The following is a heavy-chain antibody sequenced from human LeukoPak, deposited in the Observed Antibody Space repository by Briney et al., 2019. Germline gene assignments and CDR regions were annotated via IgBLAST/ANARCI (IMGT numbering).Heavy chain of an antibody. J-gene: IGHJ4*02. CDR2: IYYSGST. CDR1: GGSISSYY. Sequence: KPSETLSLTCTVSGGSISSYYWSWIRQPPGKGLEWIGYIYYSGSTNYNPSLKSRVTISVDTSKNQFSLKLSSVTAADTAVYYCARLYSGSYYGPGGYFDYWGQGTLVTVSS. D-gene: IGHD1-26*01. CDR3: ARLYSGSYYGPGGYFDY. V-gene: IGHV4-59*01.